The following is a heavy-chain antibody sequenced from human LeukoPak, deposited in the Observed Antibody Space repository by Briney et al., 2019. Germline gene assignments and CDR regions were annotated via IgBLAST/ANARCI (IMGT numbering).Heavy chain of an antibody. J-gene: IGHJ4*02. CDR1: GFTFSDAW. CDR2: IKSKTDGGTT. D-gene: IGHD3-22*01. CDR3: ARYYGDSGSQYYFDY. V-gene: IGHV3-15*01. Sequence: NTGGTLRLSCAASGFTFSDAWMSWVRQTPGKGLEWVGRIKSKTDGGTTDYAAPVKGRFTISRDDSKNTLYLQMNSLKIEDTAVYYCARYYGDSGSQYYFDYWGQGTLVTVSS.